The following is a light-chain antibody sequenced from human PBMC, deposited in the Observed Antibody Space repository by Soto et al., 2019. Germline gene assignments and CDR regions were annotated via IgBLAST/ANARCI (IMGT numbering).Light chain of an antibody. J-gene: IGLJ2*01. Sequence: QSVLTQPASVSGSPGQSITISCTGTSSDVGGYNYVSWYQHHPGKAPKLMIYDVSNRPSGISYRFSGSKSGNTASLTISGLQAEDEADYYCSSYRSSSTPVVFGGGTKLTVL. V-gene: IGLV2-14*03. CDR3: SSYRSSSTPVV. CDR1: SSDVGGYNY. CDR2: DVS.